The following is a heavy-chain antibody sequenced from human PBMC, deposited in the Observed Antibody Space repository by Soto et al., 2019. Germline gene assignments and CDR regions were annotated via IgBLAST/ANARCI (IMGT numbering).Heavy chain of an antibody. CDR1: GYTFTSYY. D-gene: IGHD2-2*01. Sequence: ASVKVSCKAAGYTFTSYYMHWVRQAPGQGLEWMGIINPSGGSTSYAQKFQGRVTMTRDTLYLQMNSLKTEDTAVYYCTTTLGYCSTSCPWGQGSLVNVSS. CDR2: INPSGGST. CDR3: TTTLGYCSTSCP. J-gene: IGHJ5*02. V-gene: IGHV1-46*01.